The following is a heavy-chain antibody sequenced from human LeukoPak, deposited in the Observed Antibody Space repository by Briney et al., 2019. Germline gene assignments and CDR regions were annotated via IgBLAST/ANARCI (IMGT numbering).Heavy chain of an antibody. CDR1: GFTFSSYA. D-gene: IGHD3-22*01. CDR2: ISGSGRST. J-gene: IGHJ4*02. V-gene: IGHV3-23*01. CDR3: AKGQSLNTIIVVITTVDY. Sequence: GGSLRLSCAASGFTFSSYAMSWVRLAPGKGLEWVSTISGSGRSTYYADSVKGRFTISRDNSKNTLYLQMNSLRAEDTAVYYCAKGQSLNTIIVVITTVDYWGQGTLVTVSS.